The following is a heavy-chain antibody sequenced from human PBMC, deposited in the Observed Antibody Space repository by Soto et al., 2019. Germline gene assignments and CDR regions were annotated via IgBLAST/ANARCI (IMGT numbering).Heavy chain of an antibody. Sequence: PGGSLRLSCAASGFSISHYWMSWVRQAPGKGLEWVSGINWNGGSTGYADSVKGRFTISRDNAKNSLYLQMNSLRAEDTALYYCARWTVSETAFDIWGQGTMVTVSS. CDR2: INWNGGST. J-gene: IGHJ3*02. CDR3: ARWTVSETAFDI. D-gene: IGHD5-12*01. CDR1: GFSISHYW. V-gene: IGHV3-20*04.